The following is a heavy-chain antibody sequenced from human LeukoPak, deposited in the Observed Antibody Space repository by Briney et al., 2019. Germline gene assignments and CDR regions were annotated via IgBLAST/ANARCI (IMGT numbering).Heavy chain of an antibody. J-gene: IGHJ6*03. Sequence: ASMKGSCQGSGFTLRRFYIKWGGQAPGQGGVGVGWGKPHRGDTGYVQKFQGRVTMTRNTSTSTAYMELSSLRSEDTAVYFCARGRRGSSYVWLERYQYYYMDVWGKGTTVTVSS. D-gene: IGHD5-18*01. CDR3: ARGRRGSSYVWLERYQYYYMDV. V-gene: IGHV1-8*01. CDR1: GFTLRRFY. CDR2: GKPHRGDT.